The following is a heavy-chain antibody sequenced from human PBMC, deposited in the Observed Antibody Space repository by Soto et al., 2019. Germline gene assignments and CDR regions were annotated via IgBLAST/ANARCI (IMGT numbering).Heavy chain of an antibody. CDR2: INPNSGGT. CDR3: GRGRALAGTAASFFFYYMDV. J-gene: IGHJ6*03. D-gene: IGHD1-7*01. CDR1: GYTFTGYY. Sequence: ASVKVSCKASGYTFTGYYMHWVRQAPGQGLEWMGWINPNSGGTNYAQKFQGWVAMTRDTSTSTVYMELSSLRSDDTAVYYCGRGRALAGTAASFFFYYMDVWGKGTTVTVSS. V-gene: IGHV1-2*04.